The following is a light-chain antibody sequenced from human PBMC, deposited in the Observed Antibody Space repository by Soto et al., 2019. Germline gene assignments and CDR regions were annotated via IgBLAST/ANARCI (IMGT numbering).Light chain of an antibody. CDR3: APWDDSLNGVV. V-gene: IGLV1-44*01. Sequence: QSVLTQPPSASGTPGQGVTVSCSGSGSNIASNTVNWYQQLPGTAPKLLMYNNNQRPSGVPDRFAGSKSGTSASLAISGLQSDDEAHYYCAPWDDSLNGVVFGGGTKLTVL. CDR2: NNN. CDR1: GSNIASNT. J-gene: IGLJ3*02.